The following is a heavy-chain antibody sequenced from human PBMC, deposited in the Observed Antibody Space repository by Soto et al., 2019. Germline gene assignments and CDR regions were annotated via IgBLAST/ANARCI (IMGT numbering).Heavy chain of an antibody. CDR2: IGTAGDT. Sequence: GGSLRLSCAASGFTFSSYDMHWVRQATGKGLEWVSAIGTAGDTYYPGSVTGRFTISRENAKNSLYLQMNSLRAGDAAVYYCARSYSSGWYYYYGMDVWGQGTTVTVSS. CDR3: ARSYSSGWYYYYGMDV. CDR1: GFTFSSYD. D-gene: IGHD6-19*01. J-gene: IGHJ6*02. V-gene: IGHV3-13*01.